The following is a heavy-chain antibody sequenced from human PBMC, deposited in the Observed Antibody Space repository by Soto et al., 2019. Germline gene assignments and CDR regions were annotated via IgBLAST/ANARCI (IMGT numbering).Heavy chain of an antibody. CDR1: GGSISSGGYY. Sequence: SETLSLTCTVSGGSISSGGYYWSWIRQHPGKGLEWIGYIYYSGSTYYNPSLKSRVTISVDTSKNQFSLKLSSVTAADTAVYYCARGARADCTNGVCYLGAWFDPWGQGTLVTVSS. CDR3: ARGARADCTNGVCYLGAWFDP. J-gene: IGHJ5*02. D-gene: IGHD2-8*01. V-gene: IGHV4-31*03. CDR2: IYYSGST.